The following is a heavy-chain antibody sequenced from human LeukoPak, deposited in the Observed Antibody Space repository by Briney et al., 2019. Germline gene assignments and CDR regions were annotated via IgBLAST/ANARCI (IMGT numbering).Heavy chain of an antibody. J-gene: IGHJ4*02. CDR3: ARALPPPGGSYPKV. V-gene: IGHV3-53*01. CDR2: IYSGGST. Sequence: PGGSLRLSCAASGFTVSSNYMSWVRQAPGKGLEWVSVIYSGGSTYYADSVKGRFTISRDNSKNTLYLQMNSLRAEDTAVYYCARALPPPGGSYPKVWGQGTLVTVSS. D-gene: IGHD1-26*01. CDR1: GFTVSSNY.